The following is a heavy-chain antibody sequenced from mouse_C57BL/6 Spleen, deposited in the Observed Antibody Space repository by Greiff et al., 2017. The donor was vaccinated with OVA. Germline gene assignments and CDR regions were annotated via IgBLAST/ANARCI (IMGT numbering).Heavy chain of an antibody. CDR1: GYTFTSYW. CDR3: ARESGYYWYFDV. J-gene: IGHJ1*03. Sequence: QVQLQQPGTELVKPGASVKLSCKASGYTFTSYWLHWVKQRPGQGLEWIGNINPSNGGTNYNEKFKSKATLTVDKSSSTAYMQLSSLTSEDSAVYYCARESGYYWYFDVWGTGTTVTVSS. D-gene: IGHD1-3*01. CDR2: INPSNGGT. V-gene: IGHV1-53*01.